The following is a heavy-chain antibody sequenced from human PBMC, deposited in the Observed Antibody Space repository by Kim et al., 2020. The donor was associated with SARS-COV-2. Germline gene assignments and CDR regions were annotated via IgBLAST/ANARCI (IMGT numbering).Heavy chain of an antibody. CDR3: ARDYYGSGSFPSDV. CDR1: GFTFSSYA. Sequence: GGSLRLSCAASGFTFSSYAMHWVRQAPGKGLEWVAVISYDGSNKYYADSVKGRFTISRDNSKNTLYLQMNSLRAEDTAVYYCARDYYGSGSFPSDVWGQG. CDR2: ISYDGSNK. V-gene: IGHV3-30-3*01. J-gene: IGHJ6*02. D-gene: IGHD3-10*01.